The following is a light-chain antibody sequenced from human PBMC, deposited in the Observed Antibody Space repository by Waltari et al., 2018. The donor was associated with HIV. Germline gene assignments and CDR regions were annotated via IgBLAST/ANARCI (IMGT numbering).Light chain of an antibody. CDR1: PANIGNNF. CDR2: NNN. V-gene: IGLV1-51*01. J-gene: IGLJ2*01. CDR3: ATWDSSLNGVL. Sequence: QSVLTQPSSVSATPGQKVTISCSGSPANIGNNFVSWSQRIQGPRTTLHIYNNNEPPSVIPARFSGSKSGTSATLGITRLPTGDDADYYCATWDSSLNGVLFGGGTKLTAL.